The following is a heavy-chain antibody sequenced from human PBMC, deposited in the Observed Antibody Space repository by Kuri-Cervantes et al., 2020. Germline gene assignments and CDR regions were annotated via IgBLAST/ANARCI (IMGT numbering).Heavy chain of an antibody. V-gene: IGHV3-23*01. CDR3: AKQGAHTFKYYYYGMDV. J-gene: IGHJ6*02. CDR1: GFTFSSYA. D-gene: IGHD2/OR15-2a*01. Sequence: GESLKISCAASGFTFSSYAMSWVRQAPGKGLEWVSSISSSSSYIYYADSVKGRFTISRDNSKNTLYLQMNSLRAEDTAVYYCAKQGAHTFKYYYYGMDVWGQGTTVTVSS. CDR2: ISSSSSYI.